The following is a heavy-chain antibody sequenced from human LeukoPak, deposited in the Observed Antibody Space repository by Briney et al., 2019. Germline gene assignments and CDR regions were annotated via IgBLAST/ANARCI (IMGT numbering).Heavy chain of an antibody. CDR3: ARLLGSSGYAGDWYFDL. V-gene: IGHV4-39*07. J-gene: IGHJ2*01. Sequence: SETLSLTCTVSGDSVSSSTYYWGWLRQPPGKGLEWIGTIYYSGSVDYNPSLRSRVTMSRDTSRNQLSLKLTSVTAADTAVYYCARLLGSSGYAGDWYFDLWGPGALVTVSS. CDR2: IYYSGSV. CDR1: GDSVSSSTYY. D-gene: IGHD3-22*01.